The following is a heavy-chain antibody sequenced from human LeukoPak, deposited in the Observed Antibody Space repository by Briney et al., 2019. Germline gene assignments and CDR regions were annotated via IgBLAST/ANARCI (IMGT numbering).Heavy chain of an antibody. CDR2: ISGSGGST. J-gene: IGHJ4*02. D-gene: IGHD3-22*01. Sequence: HPGGSLRLSCAASGFTFNNYAMSWVRQAPGKGLEWVSGISGSGGSTYYADSVKGRFTISRHNSKNTVYLQMNSLRAEDTAVYYCATRDYYDSRGYYYYYFDYWGQGTLVTVSS. V-gene: IGHV3-23*01. CDR1: GFTFNNYA. CDR3: ATRDYYDSRGYYYYYFDY.